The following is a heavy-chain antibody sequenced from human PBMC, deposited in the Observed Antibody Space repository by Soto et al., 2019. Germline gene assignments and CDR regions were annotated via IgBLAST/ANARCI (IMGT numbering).Heavy chain of an antibody. D-gene: IGHD4-17*01. CDR1: GGYISSSSYY. CDR3: ARPAATVTTWYYFDH. V-gene: IGHV4-39*01. Sequence: SETLSLTCTVSGGYISSSSYYWGWIRQPPGKGLEWIGNIFYSGSTYYNPSLKSRVTMSVDTSKNQFSLELNSVTAADTAVYYCARPAATVTTWYYFDHWGQGTQVTVSS. CDR2: IFYSGST. J-gene: IGHJ4*02.